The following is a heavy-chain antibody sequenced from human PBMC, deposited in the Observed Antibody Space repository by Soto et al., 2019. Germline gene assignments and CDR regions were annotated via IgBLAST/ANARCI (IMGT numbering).Heavy chain of an antibody. CDR3: ARDAGGYSSGCYDY. Sequence: EVQLLESGGDLVQPGGSLRLSCAASGFTFRTYAMSWVRQAPGKGLEWVSSISGSGGATYYADSVKGRFTISRDNSKNTLYLQMNSLRAEDTAVYYCARDAGGYSSGCYDYWGQGTLVTVSS. J-gene: IGHJ4*02. D-gene: IGHD6-19*01. CDR1: GFTFRTYA. CDR2: ISGSGGAT. V-gene: IGHV3-23*01.